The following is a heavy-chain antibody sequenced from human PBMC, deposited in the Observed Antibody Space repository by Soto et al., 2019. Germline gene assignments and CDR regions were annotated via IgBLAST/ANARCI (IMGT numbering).Heavy chain of an antibody. Sequence: GPVKVSCKASGYTFTNYGITWVRQAPGQGLEWMGWITASNGNANYAREIQGRLTLTRDTSTNTASMELRSLRSDDTAVYYCARGASCSSTSCYDNFHYGLAVWGQGTTVTVSS. CDR1: GYTFTNYG. CDR3: ARGASCSSTSCYDNFHYGLAV. J-gene: IGHJ6*02. V-gene: IGHV1-18*01. CDR2: ITASNGNA. D-gene: IGHD2-2*01.